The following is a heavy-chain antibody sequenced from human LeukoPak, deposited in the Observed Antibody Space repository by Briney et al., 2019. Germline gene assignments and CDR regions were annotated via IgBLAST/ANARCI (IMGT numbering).Heavy chain of an antibody. CDR1: GGSFSGYY. CDR2: IGHSGRT. J-gene: IGHJ4*02. Sequence: SETLSLTCAVYGGSFSGYYWSWIRQPPGKGLEWIGEIGHSGRTNYNPSLKSRVTISVDTSKNQFSLKLISVTAADTAVYYCARPYSSSWYGLGYWGQGTLVTVSS. D-gene: IGHD6-13*01. V-gene: IGHV4-34*01. CDR3: ARPYSSSWYGLGY.